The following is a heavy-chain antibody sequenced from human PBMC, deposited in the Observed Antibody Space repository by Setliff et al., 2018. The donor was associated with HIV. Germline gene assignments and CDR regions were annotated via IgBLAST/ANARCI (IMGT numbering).Heavy chain of an antibody. J-gene: IGHJ6*02. V-gene: IGHV3-66*01. D-gene: IGHD3-3*01. Sequence: GGSLRLSCAASGFTFTDYWMHWVRQVPGQGLVWVSVIYAAGSTYYADSVQGRFTISRDNSKNSLYLQMNGLRVEDTGVYYCARDNLYYNLYDGSPVYGMDVWGQGTTVTVSS. CDR1: GFTFTDYW. CDR2: IYAAGST. CDR3: ARDNLYYNLYDGSPVYGMDV.